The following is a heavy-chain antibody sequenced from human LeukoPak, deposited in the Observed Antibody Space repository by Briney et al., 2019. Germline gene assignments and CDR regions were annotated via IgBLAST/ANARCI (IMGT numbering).Heavy chain of an antibody. CDR3: AKDSFPFIPAAENWFHP. CDR1: GFTFSSYA. V-gene: IGHV3-23*01. Sequence: GGSLRLSCAASGFTFSSYAMTWVRQAPGKGLEWVSGITSGGNTYYADSVKGRFTISRDNSKNTLYLQMNSLRAEDTAVYYCAKDSFPFIPAAENWFHPWGQGTLVTVSS. D-gene: IGHD2-2*01. J-gene: IGHJ5*02. CDR2: ITSGGNT.